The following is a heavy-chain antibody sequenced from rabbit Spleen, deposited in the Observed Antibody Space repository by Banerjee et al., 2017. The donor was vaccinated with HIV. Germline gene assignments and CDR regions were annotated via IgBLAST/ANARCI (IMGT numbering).Heavy chain of an antibody. D-gene: IGHD1-1*01. CDR2: ISTSSGTT. Sequence: QSLEESGGDLVKPGASLTLTCTASGFSFSSGYYMCWVRQAPGKGLEWIACISTSSGTTYYASWAKGRFTISKTSSTTVTLQMTSLTAADTATYFCARDLTSVVGWNFNLWGQGTLVTVS. V-gene: IGHV1S40*01. J-gene: IGHJ4*01. CDR1: GFSFSSGYY. CDR3: ARDLTSVVGWNFNL.